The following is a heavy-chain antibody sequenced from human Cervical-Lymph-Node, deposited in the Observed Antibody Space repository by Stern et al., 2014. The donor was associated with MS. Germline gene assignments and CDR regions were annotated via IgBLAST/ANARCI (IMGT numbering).Heavy chain of an antibody. V-gene: IGHV3-15*01. D-gene: IGHD3-3*01. CDR3: TTYGLSSYHDAFDY. CDR2: IKSKIDGGTT. CDR1: GFTFSNAW. Sequence: EVQLVESGGGLVKPGGSLRLSCAASGFTFSNAWMNWVRQAPGRGLEWVGRIKSKIDGGTTDYAAPVKGRFTISRDDSKNTLYLQMNSLKTEDTAVYYCTTYGLSSYHDAFDYWGQGTLVTVSS. J-gene: IGHJ4*02.